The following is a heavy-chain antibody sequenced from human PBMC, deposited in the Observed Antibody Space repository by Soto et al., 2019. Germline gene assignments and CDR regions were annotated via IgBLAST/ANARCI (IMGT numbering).Heavy chain of an antibody. D-gene: IGHD3-10*01. V-gene: IGHV3-23*01. CDR1: GYTFGTTY. J-gene: IGHJ5*02. Sequence: AGSLRPSCAASGYTFGTTYMSCVRQAPGEGLEWVSTIDGSGGIIYYADSVKGRFTISRDNSRNTVYLQMNSLRGDDTALYYCVKNSGWFNTWRQGALVTVSS. CDR2: IDGSGGII. CDR3: VKNSGWFNT.